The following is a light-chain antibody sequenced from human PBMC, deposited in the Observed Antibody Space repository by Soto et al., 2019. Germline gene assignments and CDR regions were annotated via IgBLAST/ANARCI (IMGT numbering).Light chain of an antibody. V-gene: IGKV1-27*01. CDR3: PKYNSPPYT. Sequence: DIQMTQSPSSLSASVGDRVTITCRASQGISNYLAWYQQKPGKVPKLLIYAASTLQSGVTSRFNGSGSGTDFTLTLSSLQPEDVETYYCPKYNSPPYTFGQGNTLEIK. CDR2: AAS. J-gene: IGKJ2*01. CDR1: QGISNY.